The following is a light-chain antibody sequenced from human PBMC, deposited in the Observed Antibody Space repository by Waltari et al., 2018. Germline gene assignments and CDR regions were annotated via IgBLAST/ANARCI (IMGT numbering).Light chain of an antibody. Sequence: DSVMTQSPLSLPVTTGEQASISCRSSQSLLHSNGYNYLDWYLQKPGQSPQILIYLGSNRASGVPDRFSGSCSGTDCTLKISRVEAEDAGVYYCMEALQSVTFGQGTRLEIK. CDR2: LGS. CDR3: MEALQSVT. V-gene: IGKV2-28*01. CDR1: QSLLHSNGYNY. J-gene: IGKJ5*01.